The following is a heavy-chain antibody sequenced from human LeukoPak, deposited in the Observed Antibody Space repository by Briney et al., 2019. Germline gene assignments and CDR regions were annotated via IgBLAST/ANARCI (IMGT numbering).Heavy chain of an antibody. Sequence: GASVKVSCKASGYTFTGYYMHWVRQAPGQGLEWMGWINPNTGDTKYAQNFQGRVTMTRDTTISTAYMELTRLTFDDTAVYYCASYPRYVSSPPFDCWGQGTLVTVSS. V-gene: IGHV1-2*02. CDR3: ASYPRYVSSPPFDC. D-gene: IGHD2-15*01. CDR2: INPNTGDT. J-gene: IGHJ4*02. CDR1: GYTFTGYY.